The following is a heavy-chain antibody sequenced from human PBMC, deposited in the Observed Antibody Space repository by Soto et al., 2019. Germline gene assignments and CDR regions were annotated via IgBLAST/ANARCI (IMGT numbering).Heavy chain of an antibody. Sequence: SSVXVSCKASGYTFTGYGIIWVRQAPGQGLEGMGWISAYNGNTNYSQKLQGRVTMTTDTSTSTYYMELRRLRSDDTAVYYCERENYDTSGYYYWGQGTLVTVYS. CDR2: ISAYNGNT. CDR1: GYTFTGYG. CDR3: ERENYDTSGYYY. D-gene: IGHD3-22*01. J-gene: IGHJ4*02. V-gene: IGHV1-18*04.